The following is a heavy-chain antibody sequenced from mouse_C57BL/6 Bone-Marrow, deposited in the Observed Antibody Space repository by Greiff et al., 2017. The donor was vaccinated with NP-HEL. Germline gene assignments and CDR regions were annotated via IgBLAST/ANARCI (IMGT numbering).Heavy chain of an antibody. CDR2: IWGDGST. Sequence: VQLMESGPGLVAPSQSLSITCPVPGFSLTSYGVSWVRPPPRKGLAWLGVIWGDGSTNYHSALISRLSSSKSNSKSQVFLKLNSLQTHDTATYYCAKERGTHLDYWGQGTSVTVPS. J-gene: IGHJ4*01. D-gene: IGHD2-14*01. CDR3: AKERGTHLDY. CDR1: GFSLTSYG. V-gene: IGHV2-3*01.